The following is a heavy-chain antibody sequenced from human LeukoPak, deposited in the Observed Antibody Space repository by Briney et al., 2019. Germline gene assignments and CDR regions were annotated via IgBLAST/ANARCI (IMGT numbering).Heavy chain of an antibody. CDR2: ISGSGDII. CDR3: AKESQQLAPFNSPGFDY. J-gene: IGHJ4*02. D-gene: IGHD6-13*01. CDR1: GFTFSNYA. Sequence: GGSLRLSCAASGFTFSNYAMSWVRQAPGKGLEWVSVISGSGDIIYYADSVKGRFTISRDNSKNTLYLQMSSLRAEDTALYYCAKESQQLAPFNSPGFDYWGQGTLVTVSS. V-gene: IGHV3-23*01.